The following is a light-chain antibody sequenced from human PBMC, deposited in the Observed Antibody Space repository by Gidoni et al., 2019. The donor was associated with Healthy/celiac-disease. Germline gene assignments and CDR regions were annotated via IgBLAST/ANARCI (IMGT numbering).Light chain of an antibody. V-gene: IGLV3-1*01. CDR1: KLGDKY. CDR2: QDS. J-gene: IGLJ1*01. Sequence: SYELTQPPSVSVSPGQPAIITCPGDKLGDKYACWYQQKPGQSPVLVIYQDSNRPSGIPERFSGSNSGNTATLTISGTQAMDEADYYCQAWDSSTYVFGTGTKVT. CDR3: QAWDSSTYV.